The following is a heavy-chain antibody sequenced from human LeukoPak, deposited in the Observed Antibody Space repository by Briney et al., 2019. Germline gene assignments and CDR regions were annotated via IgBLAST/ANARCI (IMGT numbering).Heavy chain of an antibody. CDR1: GYTFTGYY. D-gene: IGHD2-15*01. CDR3: ARVVPECSGGSCYVLDYYYGMDV. CDR2: INPNSGGT. V-gene: IGHV1-2*02. J-gene: IGHJ6*02. Sequence: ASVKVPCKASGYTFTGYYIHWVRQAPGQGLEWMGWINPNSGGTIYAQKFQGRVTMTRDTSISTAYMELSRLTSDDTAVYYCARVVPECSGGSCYVLDYYYGMDVWGQGTTVTVSS.